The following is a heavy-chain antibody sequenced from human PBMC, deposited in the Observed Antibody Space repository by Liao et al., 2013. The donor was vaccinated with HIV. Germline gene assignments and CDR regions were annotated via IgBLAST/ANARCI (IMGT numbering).Heavy chain of an antibody. CDR2: IYTTGST. J-gene: IGHJ1*01. Sequence: QLQLQESGPGLVQPSQTLSLTCTVSGDSISSRNYYWSWIRQPAGKGLEWIGRIYTTGSTNYNPSLMSRVSMSVDTSKNQLSLKLSSVTAADTAVYYCTRENIVIDPGALENRVYFHHWGQGTPVTVSS. CDR3: TRENIVIDPGALENRVYFHH. D-gene: IGHD2/OR15-2a*01. V-gene: IGHV4-61*02. CDR1: GDSISSRNYY.